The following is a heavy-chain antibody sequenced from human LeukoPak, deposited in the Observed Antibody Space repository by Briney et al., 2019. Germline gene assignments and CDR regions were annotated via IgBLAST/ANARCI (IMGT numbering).Heavy chain of an antibody. CDR3: ARGPVRGDGLTGDSYYYGFDV. V-gene: IGHV4-34*01. CDR2: IHHSAGT. CDR1: GGSFTDYY. J-gene: IGHJ6*02. Sequence: PSETLSLTCAVYGGSFTDYYWSWIRQAPGKGLEWIGRIHHSAGTSYNPSLKSRVTISADTSKKQLSLKLTSVTAADTAVFYCARGPVRGDGLTGDSYYYGFDVWGQGTTVTVSS. D-gene: IGHD3-9*01.